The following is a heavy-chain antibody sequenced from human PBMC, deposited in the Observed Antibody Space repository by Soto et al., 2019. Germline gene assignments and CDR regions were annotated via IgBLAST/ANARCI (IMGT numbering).Heavy chain of an antibody. CDR1: GFTFSSYG. J-gene: IGHJ4*02. Sequence: PGGSLRLSCAASGFTFSSYGMHWVRQAPGKGLEWVAVIWYDGSNKYYADSVKGRFTISRDNSKNTLYLQMNSLRAEDTAVYYCARGPYYYDSSGYWFDYWGQGTLVTVSS. CDR3: ARGPYYYDSSGYWFDY. CDR2: IWYDGSNK. D-gene: IGHD3-22*01. V-gene: IGHV3-33*01.